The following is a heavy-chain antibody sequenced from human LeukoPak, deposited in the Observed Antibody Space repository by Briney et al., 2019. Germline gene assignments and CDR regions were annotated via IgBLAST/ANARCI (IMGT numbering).Heavy chain of an antibody. D-gene: IGHD1-14*01. CDR2: IKEDGSDK. CDR1: GFTLSYYW. CDR3: AKDNRNYYYYGMDV. J-gene: IGHJ6*02. V-gene: IGHV3-7*03. Sequence: GGSLRLSCAASGFTLSYYWMNWVRQAPGKGLEWVANIKEDGSDKYYVDSVKGRFTISRDNAKNSLYLQMNSLRAEDTALYYCAKDNRNYYYYGMDVWGQGTTVTVSS.